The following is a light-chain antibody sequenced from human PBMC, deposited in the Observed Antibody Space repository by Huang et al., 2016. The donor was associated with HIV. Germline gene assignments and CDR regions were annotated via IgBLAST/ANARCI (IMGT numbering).Light chain of an antibody. J-gene: IGKJ1*01. CDR2: DAS. Sequence: TQSPDTLSVSPGERAILSCRASQSITVNLAWYQQRPGQPPRLLIYDASTRATGIPARFSGWGSGTEFTLFISSVQSEDFALYYCQQYSNWPPWTFGQGTTVDI. V-gene: IGKV3-15*01. CDR3: QQYSNWPPWT. CDR1: QSITVN.